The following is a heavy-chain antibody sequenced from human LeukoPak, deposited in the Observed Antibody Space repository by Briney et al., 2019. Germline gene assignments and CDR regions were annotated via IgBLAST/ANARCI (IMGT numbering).Heavy chain of an antibody. V-gene: IGHV3-30*01. Sequence: SVKGRFTISRDNSKDMLYLQMNSLRVEDTAVYYCARESAATMADYGMDVWGQGTTVTVSS. CDR3: ARESAATMADYGMDV. D-gene: IGHD4/OR15-4a*01. J-gene: IGHJ6*02.